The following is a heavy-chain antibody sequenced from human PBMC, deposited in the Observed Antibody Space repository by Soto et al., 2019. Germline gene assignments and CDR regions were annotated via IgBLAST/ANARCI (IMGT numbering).Heavy chain of an antibody. CDR3: AKERMYYYGSGSLWYLDY. CDR2: ISGSGDRT. D-gene: IGHD3-10*01. Sequence: EVQLLQSGGDLVQPGGSLRLSCAASGFTFSAYAMSWVRQAPGKGLEWVSAISGSGDRTYYADSVKGRFTISRDSSDNTLYLQMNSLRGEDAAIYYCAKERMYYYGSGSLWYLDYWGQGTLVIVSS. J-gene: IGHJ4*02. CDR1: GFTFSAYA. V-gene: IGHV3-23*01.